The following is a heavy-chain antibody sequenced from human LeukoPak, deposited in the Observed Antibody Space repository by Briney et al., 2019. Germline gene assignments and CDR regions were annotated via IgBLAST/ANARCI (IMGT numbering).Heavy chain of an antibody. Sequence: SQTLSLTCTVSGGSISSGRYYWSWIRRHPGKGLEGHVYIYYNLSTYYNHYLKSRLTISVNTSKNQFSLKLSSVTAADAAVYYCSRAPRDTYDSSGYDYDYWGPGTLVTVSS. CDR3: SRAPRDTYDSSGYDYDY. V-gene: IGHV4-31*03. CDR1: GGSISSGRYY. D-gene: IGHD3-22*01. CDR2: IYYNLST. J-gene: IGHJ4*02.